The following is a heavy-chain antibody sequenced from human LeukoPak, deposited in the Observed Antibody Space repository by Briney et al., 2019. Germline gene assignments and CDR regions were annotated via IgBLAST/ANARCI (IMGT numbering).Heavy chain of an antibody. J-gene: IGHJ5*01. CDR2: IDLTVGTT. V-gene: IGHV3-23*01. CDR3: TKGDGGWYPIDS. D-gene: IGHD6-19*01. CDR1: GFTFNNFA. Sequence: GESLRLSCAASGFTFNNFAMSWVRQAPRKGLEWVSTIDLTVGTTHYADSVKDRFTISRGHSRDTVYLQMNSLRADDTGVYYCTKGDGGWYPIDSWGQGALVTVSS.